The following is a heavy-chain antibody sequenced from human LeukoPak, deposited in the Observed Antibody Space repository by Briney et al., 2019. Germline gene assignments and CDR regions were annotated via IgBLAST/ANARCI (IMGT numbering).Heavy chain of an antibody. CDR3: XXXXXXXXAQITGYYFDS. D-gene: IGHD1-14*01. CDR2: VYHSGST. V-gene: IGHV4-4*02. CDR1: GGSIDSTRW. J-gene: IGHJ4*02. Sequence: KPSETLSLTCDVSGGSIDSTRWWNWVRRPPGKGLEWIGEVYHSGSTKYNPSLKSRVTISVDKSKNQFSLRLTSVTAADTAMYYXXXXXXXXXAQITGYYFDSWGQGTLVTVSS.